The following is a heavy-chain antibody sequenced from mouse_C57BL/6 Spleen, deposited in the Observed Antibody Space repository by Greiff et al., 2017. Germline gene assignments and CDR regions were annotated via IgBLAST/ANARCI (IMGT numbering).Heavy chain of an antibody. J-gene: IGHJ2*01. Sequence: VQLKESGPGLVKPSQSLSLTCSVTGYSITSGYYWNWIRQFPGNKLEWMGYISYDGSNNYNPSLKNRISITRDTSKNQFFLKLNSVTTEDTATYYCAREMVTTRYFDYWGQGTTLTVSS. CDR3: AREMVTTRYFDY. CDR2: ISYDGSN. CDR1: GYSITSGYY. V-gene: IGHV3-6*01. D-gene: IGHD2-2*01.